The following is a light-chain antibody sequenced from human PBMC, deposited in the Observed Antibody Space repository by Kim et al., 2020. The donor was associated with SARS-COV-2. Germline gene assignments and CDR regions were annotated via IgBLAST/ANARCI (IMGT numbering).Light chain of an antibody. Sequence: ASVGDIVTITCRASQDIRNDLGWCQQNPGRDPKRLIYGASSLQSGVPSRFSGSGSGTEFTLTICSLQPEDFATYFCLQHNTYPITFGQGTRLEIK. V-gene: IGKV1-17*01. CDR1: QDIRND. CDR2: GAS. J-gene: IGKJ5*01. CDR3: LQHNTYPIT.